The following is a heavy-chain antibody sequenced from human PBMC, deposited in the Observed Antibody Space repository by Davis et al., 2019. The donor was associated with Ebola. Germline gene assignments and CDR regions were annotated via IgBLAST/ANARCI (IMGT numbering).Heavy chain of an antibody. V-gene: IGHV3-33*01. J-gene: IGHJ6*02. CDR1: GFTFSSYG. D-gene: IGHD3-22*01. Sequence: GESLKISCAASGFTFSSYGMHWVRQAPGKGLEWVAVIWYDGSNKYYADSAKGRFTISRDNSKNTLYLQMNSLRAEDTAVYYCARAPYYYDSSGYYYYYGMDVWGQGTTVTVSS. CDR2: IWYDGSNK. CDR3: ARAPYYYDSSGYYYYYGMDV.